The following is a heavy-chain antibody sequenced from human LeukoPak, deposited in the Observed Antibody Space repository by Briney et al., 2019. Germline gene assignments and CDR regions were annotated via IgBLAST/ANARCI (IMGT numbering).Heavy chain of an antibody. Sequence: SETLSLTCTVSGASFSSSTYYWGWIRQPPGKGLEWIGSIYYSGSTYYNPSLKSRVTMSVNTSKNQFSLKLSSVTATDTAVYYCARHAGGISATGTRPFDYWGQGTLVTVSS. CDR1: GASFSSSTYY. J-gene: IGHJ4*02. CDR3: ARHAGGISATGTRPFDY. CDR2: IYYSGST. V-gene: IGHV4-39*01. D-gene: IGHD6-13*01.